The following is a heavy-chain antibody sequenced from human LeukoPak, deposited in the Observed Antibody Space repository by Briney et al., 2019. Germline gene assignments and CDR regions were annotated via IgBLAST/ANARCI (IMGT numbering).Heavy chain of an antibody. CDR3: ARDLGYCSSTSCRDI. CDR2: FDPEDGET. D-gene: IGHD2-2*01. CDR1: GYTLTELS. V-gene: IGHV1-24*01. J-gene: IGHJ3*02. Sequence: ASVKVSCKVSGYTLTELSMHWVRQAPGKGLEWMGGFDPEDGETIYAQKFQGRVTMTEDTSTDTAYMELRSLRSDDTAVYYCARDLGYCSSTSCRDIWGQGTMVTVSS.